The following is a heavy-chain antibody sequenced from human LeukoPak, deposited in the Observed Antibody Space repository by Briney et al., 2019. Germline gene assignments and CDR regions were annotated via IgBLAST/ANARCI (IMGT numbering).Heavy chain of an antibody. Sequence: PGGSLRLSCAASGITFSNAWMTWVRQAPGKGLEWVGRIYRSSNGETTDYGAPVKGRFTMSRDDSKSTLYLQMNGLKTEDTAVYYCTTYSSGSCPFWGQGTLVTVSS. CDR1: GITFSNAW. J-gene: IGHJ4*02. V-gene: IGHV3-15*01. D-gene: IGHD6-19*01. CDR2: IYRSSNGETT. CDR3: TTYSSGSCPF.